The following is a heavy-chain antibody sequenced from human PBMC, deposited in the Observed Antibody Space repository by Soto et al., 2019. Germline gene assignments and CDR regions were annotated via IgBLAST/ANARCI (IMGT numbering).Heavy chain of an antibody. Sequence: SETLSLTCTVSGGSISSGGYYWSWIRQHPGKGLEWIGYIYYSGSTYYNPSLKSRVTISVDTSKNQFSLKLSPVTAADTAVYYCARIRPDYDILTGYYKGFDYYYGMDVWGQGTTVTVSS. D-gene: IGHD3-9*01. CDR2: IYYSGST. CDR3: ARIRPDYDILTGYYKGFDYYYGMDV. CDR1: GGSISSGGYY. J-gene: IGHJ6*02. V-gene: IGHV4-31*02.